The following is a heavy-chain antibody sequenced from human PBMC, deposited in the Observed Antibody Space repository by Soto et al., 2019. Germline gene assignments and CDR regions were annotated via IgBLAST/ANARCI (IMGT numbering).Heavy chain of an antibody. V-gene: IGHV3-30-3*01. Sequence: GGSLRLSCAASGFTFSSYAMHWVRQAPGKGLEWVAVISYDGSNKYYADSVKGRFTISRDNSKNTLYLQMNSLRAEDTAVYYCAREVDTAMEAIPVWFDPWGQGTLVTVSS. J-gene: IGHJ5*02. D-gene: IGHD5-18*01. CDR3: AREVDTAMEAIPVWFDP. CDR1: GFTFSSYA. CDR2: ISYDGSNK.